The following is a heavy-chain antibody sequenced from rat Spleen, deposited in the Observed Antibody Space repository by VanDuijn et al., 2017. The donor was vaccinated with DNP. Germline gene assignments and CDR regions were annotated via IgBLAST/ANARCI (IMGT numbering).Heavy chain of an antibody. V-gene: IGHV5S13*01. CDR1: GFTFSYYW. CDR2: ISPSGGST. Sequence: EVQLVESGGGLVQPGRSLKLSCVASGFTFSYYWMAWIRQAPTKGLEWVASISPSGGSTYYRDSVKGRFTISRDDAKNTLSLQMNSLRSEDTATYYCARVGDLHDGGDGDVLDVWGQGTSVTVSS. J-gene: IGHJ4*01. D-gene: IGHD1-12*02. CDR3: ARVGDLHDGGDGDVLDV.